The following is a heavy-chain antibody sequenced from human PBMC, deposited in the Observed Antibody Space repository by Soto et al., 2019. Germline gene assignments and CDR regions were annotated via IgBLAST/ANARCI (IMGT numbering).Heavy chain of an antibody. CDR3: ASYHYDSSGYPAVYFDY. CDR1: GGYVNSNNDC. V-gene: IGHV4-61*01. Sequence: SDTLSLTCTVSGGYVNSNNDCWSWIRQPPGKGLEWIGYISYSGSTNYNPSLKSRVTISVDTSKNQFSLNLSSVTAADTAVYYCASYHYDSSGYPAVYFDYWGQGTLVTVSS. CDR2: ISYSGST. J-gene: IGHJ4*02. D-gene: IGHD3-22*01.